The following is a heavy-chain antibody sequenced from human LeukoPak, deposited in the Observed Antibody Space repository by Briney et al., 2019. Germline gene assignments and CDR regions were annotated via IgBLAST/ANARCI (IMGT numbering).Heavy chain of an antibody. J-gene: IGHJ4*02. CDR2: IYYSGST. V-gene: IGHV4-31*03. CDR1: GGSISSGGYY. CDR3: ARDSTVYGDYIF. D-gene: IGHD4-17*01. Sequence: SETLSLTCTVSGGSISSGGYYWSWIRQHPGKGLEWIGYIYYSGSTYYNPSLKSRVTISVDTSKDQFSLELSSVTAADTAVYYCARDSTVYGDYIFWGQGTLVTVSS.